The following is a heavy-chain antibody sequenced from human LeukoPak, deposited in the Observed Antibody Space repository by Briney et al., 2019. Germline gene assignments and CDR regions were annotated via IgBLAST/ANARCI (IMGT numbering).Heavy chain of an antibody. J-gene: IGHJ4*02. D-gene: IGHD3-22*01. Sequence: SVKVSCKASGGTFSSYAISWVRQAPGQGLEWMGRIIPILGIANYAQKFQGRVTMTRDTSTSTVYMELSSLRSEDTAVYYCARAHPNYYDSSGYLSYWGQGTLVTVSS. CDR2: IIPILGIA. CDR1: GGTFSSYA. CDR3: ARAHPNYYDSSGYLSY. V-gene: IGHV1-69*04.